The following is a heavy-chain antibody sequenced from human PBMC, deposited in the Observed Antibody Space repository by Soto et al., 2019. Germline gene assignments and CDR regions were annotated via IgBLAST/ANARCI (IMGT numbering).Heavy chain of an antibody. CDR1: EFSVSSNY. CDR3: AKGITIFGGTLVDY. CDR2: IYRGGAK. V-gene: IGHV3-53*01. J-gene: IGHJ4*02. Sequence: GGSLRLSCAASEFSVSSNYLSWLSQAPWKGLEWVSVIYRGGAKYYSDSVKGRFTISRDNSKNAVYLQMNSLRAEDTAVYYCAKGITIFGGTLVDYWGQGTLVTVSS. D-gene: IGHD3-3*01.